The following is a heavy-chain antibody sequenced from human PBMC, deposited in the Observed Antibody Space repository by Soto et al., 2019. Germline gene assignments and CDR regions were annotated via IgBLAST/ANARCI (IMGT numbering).Heavy chain of an antibody. CDR3: ARGQLLHYQYGLDV. J-gene: IGHJ6*02. D-gene: IGHD3-10*01. Sequence: QVQLQESDPALVRPSDSLSLMCSVSGVPITTFYWSWIRQAPGKGLEYIGYIYYGGSTHYNPALKSRVTISVDTANNEFSLKLRSVTAADTAAYYCARGQLLHYQYGLDVWGQGTTVIV. CDR1: GVPITTFY. CDR2: IYYGGST. V-gene: IGHV4-59*07.